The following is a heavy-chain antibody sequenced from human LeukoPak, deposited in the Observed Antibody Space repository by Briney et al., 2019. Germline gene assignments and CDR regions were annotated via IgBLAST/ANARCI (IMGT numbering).Heavy chain of an antibody. J-gene: IGHJ5*02. CDR3: ARDPLSGSYDH. D-gene: IGHD1-26*01. CDR2: ISAYNGNT. Sequence: ASVKVSCKASGYTFTGYYMHWVRQAPGQGLEWMGWISAYNGNTNYAQKLQGRDTMTTDTSTSTAYMELRSLRSDDTAVYYCARDPLSGSYDHWGQGTLVTVSS. V-gene: IGHV1-18*04. CDR1: GYTFTGYY.